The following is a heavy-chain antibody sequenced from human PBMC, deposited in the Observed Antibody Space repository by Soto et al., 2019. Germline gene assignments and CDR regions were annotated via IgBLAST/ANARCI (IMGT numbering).Heavy chain of an antibody. Sequence: ETLSLTCTVSGGSISSNYWSWIRQPPGKGLEWIGYISYSGTTNYNPSLKSRVTISVDTSKSQFSLKLTSVTAADTAVYYCARLPTGYPNWFDPWGQGTLVTVSS. D-gene: IGHD3-9*01. J-gene: IGHJ5*02. CDR1: GGSISSNY. CDR3: ARLPTGYPNWFDP. V-gene: IGHV4-59*12. CDR2: ISYSGTT.